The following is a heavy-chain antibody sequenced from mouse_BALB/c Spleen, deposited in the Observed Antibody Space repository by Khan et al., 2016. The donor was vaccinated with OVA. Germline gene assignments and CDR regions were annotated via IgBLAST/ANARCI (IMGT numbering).Heavy chain of an antibody. D-gene: IGHD2-4*01. CDR1: GFSLTTSGMG. J-gene: IGHJ3*01. CDR3: VRNLYDYDPWFAY. Sequence: QVTLKECGPGILQPSQTLSLTCSFSGFSLTTSGMGVTWIRQPSGKGLEWLAHIYWDDEKRYNPSLKSRLTISKDTSRNQVFLKLTSVDTADTATYYCVRNLYDYDPWFAYWGQGTLVTVSA. V-gene: IGHV8-12*01. CDR2: IYWDDEK.